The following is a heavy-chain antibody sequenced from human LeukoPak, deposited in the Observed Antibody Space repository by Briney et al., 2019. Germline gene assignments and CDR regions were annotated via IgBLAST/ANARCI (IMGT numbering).Heavy chain of an antibody. D-gene: IGHD3-10*01. J-gene: IGHJ6*02. CDR2: IYYSGST. V-gene: IGHV4-31*03. Sequence: PSETLSLTCTVSGGSISSGGYYWSWIRQHPGKGLEWIGYIYYSGSTYYNPSLKSRVTISVDTSKNQFSLKLSSVTAADTAVYYCARERRALSPNYYYYGMDVWGQGATVTVSS. CDR1: GGSISSGGYY. CDR3: ARERRALSPNYYYYGMDV.